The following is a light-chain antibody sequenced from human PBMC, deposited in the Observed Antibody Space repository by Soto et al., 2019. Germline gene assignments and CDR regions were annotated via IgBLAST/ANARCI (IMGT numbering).Light chain of an antibody. CDR2: EAS. Sequence: DIQMTQSPSTLSVSVGDRVTITCRASQSIGSWLAWYQQKPGKAPKLLIYEASSLDTGVPSRFSGSGSGTEFTLTIRSLQPDYFATYFCQQYNSYNTFGQGTKLEIE. J-gene: IGKJ2*01. V-gene: IGKV1-5*03. CDR3: QQYNSYNT. CDR1: QSIGSW.